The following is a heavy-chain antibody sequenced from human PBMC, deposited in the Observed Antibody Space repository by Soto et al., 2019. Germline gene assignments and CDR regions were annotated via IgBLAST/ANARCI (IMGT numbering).Heavy chain of an antibody. V-gene: IGHV1-46*01. Sequence: ASVKVSCKASGYSFPSYGISWVRHAPGQGLEWMGIINPSGGSTSYAQKFQGRVTTTRDTSPSPVHMALSSLRSEDTAVYYCARLVTTHSYYYGMDVWGQATTVTVS. CDR1: GYSFPSYG. D-gene: IGHD4-17*01. J-gene: IGHJ6*02. CDR2: INPSGGST. CDR3: ARLVTTHSYYYGMDV.